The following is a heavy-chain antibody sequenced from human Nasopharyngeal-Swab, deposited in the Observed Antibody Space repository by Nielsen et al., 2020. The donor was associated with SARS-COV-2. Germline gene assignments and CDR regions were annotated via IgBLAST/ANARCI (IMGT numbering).Heavy chain of an antibody. D-gene: IGHD3-22*01. CDR2: ITWNSGSM. J-gene: IGHJ4*02. CDR1: GFTFDDYT. CDR3: AKGPPNYYDSSGYYLDY. Sequence: SLKISCAASGFTFDDYTMHWVQKAPGEGLEWVSGITWNSGSMGYADFVKGRFTISRDNAKNSLYLQMNSLRPEDTALYYCAKGPPNYYDSSGYYLDYWGQGTLVTVSS. V-gene: IGHV3-9*01.